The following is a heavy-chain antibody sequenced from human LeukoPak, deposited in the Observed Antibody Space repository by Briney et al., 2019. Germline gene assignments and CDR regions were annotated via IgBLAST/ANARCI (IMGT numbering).Heavy chain of an antibody. CDR2: IYYSGST. Sequence: SETLSLTXTVSGGSISSGDYYWSRIRQPPGKGLEWIGYIYYSGSTYYNPSLKSRVTISVDTSKNQFSLKLSSVTAADTAVYYCARVRSSTLYAFDIWGQGTMVTVSS. CDR1: GGSISSGDYY. D-gene: IGHD6-13*01. CDR3: ARVRSSTLYAFDI. J-gene: IGHJ3*02. V-gene: IGHV4-30-4*08.